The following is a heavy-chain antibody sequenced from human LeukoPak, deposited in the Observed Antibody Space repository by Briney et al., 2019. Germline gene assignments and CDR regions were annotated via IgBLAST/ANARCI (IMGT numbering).Heavy chain of an antibody. CDR3: AKARGVGEMGAITG. V-gene: IGHV3-23*01. CDR2: ISGSGGST. CDR1: GFTFSDYY. D-gene: IGHD1-26*01. J-gene: IGHJ4*02. Sequence: GGSLRLSCAASGFTFSDYYMSWVRQAPGKGLEWVSAISGSGGSTCYADSVKGRFTISRDNSKNTLYLQMNSLRAEDTAVYYCAKARGVGEMGAITGRGQGTLVTVSS.